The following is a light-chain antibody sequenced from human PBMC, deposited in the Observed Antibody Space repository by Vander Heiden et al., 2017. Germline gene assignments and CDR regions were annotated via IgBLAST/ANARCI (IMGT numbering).Light chain of an antibody. CDR1: QGVVHGDGNTY. V-gene: IGKV2-30*02. CDR2: DVS. CDR3: MQGTQWPYT. J-gene: IGKJ2*01. Sequence: VVMTQSPRSLPFTLGQPAPLSCKSSQGVVHGDGNTYLNWFQQRPGQSPRRLIYDVSNRDSGVPDRFSGSGSGADFTLKISRVEAEDVGVYYCMQGTQWPYTFGQGTNLEIK.